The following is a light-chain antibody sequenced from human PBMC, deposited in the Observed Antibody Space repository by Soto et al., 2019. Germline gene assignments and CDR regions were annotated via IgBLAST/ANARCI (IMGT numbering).Light chain of an antibody. CDR1: QGLSSY. CDR2: DAS. J-gene: IGKJ5*01. CDR3: QQRSNWPPIT. Sequence: EVMLTQSPPTLSLSPGESATLSYRASQGLSSYLAWYQQKPGQAPRLLIYDASNRATGIPARFRGSGSGTAFTLTISRLEPEDFAIYYCQQRSNWPPITFGQGTRLEIK. V-gene: IGKV3-11*01.